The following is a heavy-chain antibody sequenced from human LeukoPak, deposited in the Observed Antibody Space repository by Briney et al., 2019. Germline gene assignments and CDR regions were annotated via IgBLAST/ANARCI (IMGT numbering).Heavy chain of an antibody. CDR2: IYYSGST. CDR3: ARVRVRGAIDY. D-gene: IGHD3-10*01. J-gene: IGHJ4*02. CDR1: GGSISSYY. V-gene: IGHV4-59*01. Sequence: SETLSLTCTVSGGSISSYYWSWIRQPPGKGLEWIGYIYYSGSTNYNPSLKSRVTISVDTSKNQFSLKLSSVTAADTAVYYCARVRVRGAIDYWGQGTLVTLSS.